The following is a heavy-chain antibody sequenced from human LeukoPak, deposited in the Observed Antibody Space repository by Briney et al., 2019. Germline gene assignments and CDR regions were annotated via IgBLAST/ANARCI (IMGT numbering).Heavy chain of an antibody. CDR2: INPNSGGT. V-gene: IGHV1-2*02. CDR1: GYTFTSYD. J-gene: IGHJ4*02. Sequence: GASVKVSCKASGYTFTSYDINWVRQATGQGLEWMGWINPNSGGTNYAQKFQGRVTMTRDMSISTAYMELSRLRSDDTAVYYCARADGYSSGWYRSVYGYWGQGTLVTVSS. D-gene: IGHD6-19*01. CDR3: ARADGYSSGWYRSVYGY.